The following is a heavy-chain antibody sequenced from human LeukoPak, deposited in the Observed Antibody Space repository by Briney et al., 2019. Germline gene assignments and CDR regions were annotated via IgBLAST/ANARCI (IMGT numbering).Heavy chain of an antibody. CDR2: INSDGSST. V-gene: IGHV3-74*01. Sequence: GGSLRLSCAASGFTFSSYWMHWVRQAPGKGLVWVSRINSDGSSTSYADSVKGRFTFSRDNARNSMYLQMNSLRADDTAVYYCARRTYYYDSSGLSFDYWGQGTQVTVSS. CDR3: ARRTYYYDSSGLSFDY. CDR1: GFTFSSYW. J-gene: IGHJ4*02. D-gene: IGHD3-22*01.